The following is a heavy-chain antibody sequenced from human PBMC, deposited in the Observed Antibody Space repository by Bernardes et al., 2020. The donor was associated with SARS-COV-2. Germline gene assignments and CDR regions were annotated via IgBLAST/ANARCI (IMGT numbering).Heavy chain of an antibody. CDR2: INHSGRT. D-gene: IGHD3-10*01. CDR1: GGSFSSYY. J-gene: IGHJ1*01. V-gene: IGHV4-34*01. Sequence: SETLSLTCGFNGGSFSSYYWSWIRQSPGKGLQWIGEINHSGRTKYNPSLKSRVTLSVDTSKKEFSVNLKSLTAADTAIYYCATGRFGGAPFHHWGQGTLVTVSS. CDR3: ATGRFGGAPFHH.